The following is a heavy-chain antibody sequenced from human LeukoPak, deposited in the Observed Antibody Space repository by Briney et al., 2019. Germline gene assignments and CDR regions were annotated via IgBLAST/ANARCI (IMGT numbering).Heavy chain of an antibody. D-gene: IGHD6-6*01. CDR1: GGTFSSYT. Sequence: GASVKVSCKVSGGTFSSYTISWVRQAPGQGLEWMGRIIPILGIANYAQKFQGRVTITADKSTSTVYMELSSLRSEDTAVYYCASGYSSSSAYFDYWGQGTLVTVSS. J-gene: IGHJ4*02. CDR3: ASGYSSSSAYFDY. V-gene: IGHV1-69*02. CDR2: IIPILGIA.